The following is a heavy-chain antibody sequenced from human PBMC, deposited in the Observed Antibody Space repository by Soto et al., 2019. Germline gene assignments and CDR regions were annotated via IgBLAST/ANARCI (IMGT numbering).Heavy chain of an antibody. V-gene: IGHV1-69*13. CDR1: GGTFSSYA. D-gene: IGHD2-15*01. CDR2: IIPIFGTA. J-gene: IGHJ3*02. Sequence: SVKVSCKASGGTFSSYAISWVRQAPGQGLEWMGGIIPIFGTANYAQKFQGRVTITADESTSTAYMELSSLRSEDTAVYYCASPAMVLAGAFDIWGQGTMVTVSS. CDR3: ASPAMVLAGAFDI.